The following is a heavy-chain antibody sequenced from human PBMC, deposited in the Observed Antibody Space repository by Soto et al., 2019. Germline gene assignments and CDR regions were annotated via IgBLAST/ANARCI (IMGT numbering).Heavy chain of an antibody. Sequence: GESLKISCKGSGYSFTSYWIGWVRQMPGKGLEWMGIIYPGDSDTRYSPSFQGQVTISADKSISTAYLQWSSLKASDTAMYYCARHDSSTVTSSYYYYYGMDVWGQGTTVTVSS. CDR2: IYPGDSDT. CDR1: GYSFTSYW. CDR3: ARHDSSTVTSSYYYYYGMDV. V-gene: IGHV5-51*01. D-gene: IGHD4-17*01. J-gene: IGHJ6*02.